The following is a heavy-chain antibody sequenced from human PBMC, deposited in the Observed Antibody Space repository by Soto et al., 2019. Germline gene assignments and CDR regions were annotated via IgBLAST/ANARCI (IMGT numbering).Heavy chain of an antibody. J-gene: IGHJ4*02. D-gene: IGHD2-2*01. CDR2: IYYTGST. Sequence: PWETLSLTCTVSGGSISSGDYYWSWIRQPPGKGLEWIGYIYYTGSTYYNPSLKSRLTISVDTSKNQFSLKLTSVTAADTAVYFCARYQKGPFDYWGQGTLVTVSS. CDR3: ARYQKGPFDY. V-gene: IGHV4-30-4*01. CDR1: GGSISSGDYY.